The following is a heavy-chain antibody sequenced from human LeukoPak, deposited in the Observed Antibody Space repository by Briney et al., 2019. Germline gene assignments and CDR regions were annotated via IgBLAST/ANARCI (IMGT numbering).Heavy chain of an antibody. J-gene: IGHJ4*02. CDR1: GFTFSSYS. V-gene: IGHV3-23*01. D-gene: IGHD3-10*01. Sequence: PGGSLRLSCAASGFTFSSYSMSWVRQAPGKGLEWVSTISGSGGSTYYSDSVKGRFTISRDNSQNTLYLQMNSLRADDTAVYYCANDYYDSGSYYNLLGYWGQGTLVTVSS. CDR2: ISGSGGST. CDR3: ANDYYDSGSYYNLLGY.